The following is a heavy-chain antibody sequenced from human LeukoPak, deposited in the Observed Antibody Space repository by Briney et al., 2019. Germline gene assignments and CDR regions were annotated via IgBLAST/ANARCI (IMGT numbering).Heavy chain of an antibody. V-gene: IGHV1-18*01. CDR3: ARDQGRFLEWLSRYYYYGMDV. J-gene: IGHJ6*02. CDR1: GYTFTSYG. Sequence: ASAKVSCKASGYTFTSYGISWVRQAPGQGREWMGWISAYNGNTNYAQKLQGRVTMTTDTSTSTAYMELRSLRSDDTAVYYCARDQGRFLEWLSRYYYYGMDVWGQGTTVTVSS. CDR2: ISAYNGNT. D-gene: IGHD3-3*01.